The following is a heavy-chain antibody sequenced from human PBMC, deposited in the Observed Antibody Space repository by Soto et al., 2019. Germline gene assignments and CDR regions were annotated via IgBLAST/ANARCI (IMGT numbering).Heavy chain of an antibody. J-gene: IGHJ2*01. V-gene: IGHV3-23*01. D-gene: IGHD2-2*01. CDR1: AFTFSTYA. CDR3: AKDARDCSSTSCYRWYFDL. CDR2: ISGSGGST. Sequence: EVQLLESGGGLVQPGGSLRLSCAASAFTFSTYAMSWFRQAPGKGLEWVSGISGSGGSTYYADSVKGRFTISRDNSENTLYLQMNSRRAEDTAVYYCAKDARDCSSTSCYRWYFDLWGRGTLVTVSS.